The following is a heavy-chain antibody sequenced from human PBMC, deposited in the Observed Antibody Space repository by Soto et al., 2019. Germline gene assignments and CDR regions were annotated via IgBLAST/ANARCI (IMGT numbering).Heavy chain of an antibody. D-gene: IGHD1-26*01. CDR2: ISGSGGST. V-gene: IGHV3-23*01. CDR1: GFTLTNFA. J-gene: IGHJ4*02. CDR3: AKDRSGRYCLGDYYSDY. Sequence: DVQLLESGGGLAQPGGSLRLSCAASGFTLTNFAMNWVRQAPGKGLEWVSTISGSGGSTYYTGSVKGRFTISRDNSKNTLSLQMNSLKAEVTAVYYCAKDRSGRYCLGDYYSDYWGQGTLVTVS.